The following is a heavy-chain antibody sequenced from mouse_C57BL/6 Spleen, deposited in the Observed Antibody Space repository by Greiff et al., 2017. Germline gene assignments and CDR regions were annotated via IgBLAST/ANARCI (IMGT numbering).Heavy chain of an antibody. CDR2: INPSNGGT. J-gene: IGHJ2*01. D-gene: IGHD2-5*01. CDR3: ARWTIVTSYYFDY. CDR1: GYTFTSYW. V-gene: IGHV1-53*01. Sequence: VQLQQSGTELVKPGASVKLSCKASGYTFTSYWMHWVKQRPGQGLEWIGNINPSNGGTNYNEKFKSKATLTVDKSSSTAYMQLSSLTSEDSAVYYCARWTIVTSYYFDYWGQGTTLTVSS.